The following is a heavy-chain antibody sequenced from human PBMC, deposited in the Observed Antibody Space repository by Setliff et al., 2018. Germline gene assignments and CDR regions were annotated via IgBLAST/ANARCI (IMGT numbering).Heavy chain of an antibody. D-gene: IGHD6-19*01. J-gene: IGHJ4*02. V-gene: IGHV1-3*01. CDR1: GYSFAKYA. CDR3: ARGSVEYSRGWYYFDY. Sequence: ASVKVSCKASGYSFAKYALHWVRQAPGQRLEWMGWINAGNGNTKCSQNFQGRVTITRDTSASTAYLELSSLRSEDTAVYYCARGSVEYSRGWYYFDYWAQGTLVTVSS. CDR2: INAGNGNT.